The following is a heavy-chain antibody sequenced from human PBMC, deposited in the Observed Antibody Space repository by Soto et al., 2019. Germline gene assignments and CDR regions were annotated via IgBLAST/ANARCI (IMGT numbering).Heavy chain of an antibody. V-gene: IGHV4-31*03. CDR2: IYYSGST. CDR3: ARGQMFGNYDSSGYP. CDR1: GGSISSGGYY. D-gene: IGHD3-22*01. Sequence: SETLSLTCTVSGGSISSGGYYWSWIRQHPGKGLEWIGYIYYSGSTYYNPSLKSRVTISVDTSKNQFSLKLSSVTAADTAVYYCARGQMFGNYDSSGYPWGQGTLVTVSS. J-gene: IGHJ4*02.